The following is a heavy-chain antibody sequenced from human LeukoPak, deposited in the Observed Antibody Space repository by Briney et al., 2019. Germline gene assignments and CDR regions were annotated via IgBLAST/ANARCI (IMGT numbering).Heavy chain of an antibody. V-gene: IGHV3-74*01. CDR3: ARVASGSYNWFDP. J-gene: IGHJ5*02. CDR1: GFTFSRYW. CDR2: INTDGSRT. D-gene: IGHD3-10*01. Sequence: GGSLRLSCAASGFTFSRYWMHWVRQAPKKGLVWVSRINTDGSRTTYADSVKGRFTISRDNAKNTVYLQMNSLRAEDTAVYYCARVASGSYNWFDPWGQGTLVTVSS.